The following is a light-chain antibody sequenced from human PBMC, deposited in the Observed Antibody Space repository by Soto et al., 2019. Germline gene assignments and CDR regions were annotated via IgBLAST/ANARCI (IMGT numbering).Light chain of an antibody. CDR3: CSYAGSYTHG. Sequence: SVLTQPRSVSGSPGQSVTISCPGNSSDVGGYNYVSWYQQHPGKAPKLMIYDVSKRPSGVPDRFSGSKSGNTASLTISGLQAEDEADYYCCSYAGSYTHGFGTGTKVTVL. CDR1: SSDVGGYNY. J-gene: IGLJ1*01. CDR2: DVS. V-gene: IGLV2-11*01.